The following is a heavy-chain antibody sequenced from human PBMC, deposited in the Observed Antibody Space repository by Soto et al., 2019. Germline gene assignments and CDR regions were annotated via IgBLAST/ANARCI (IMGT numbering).Heavy chain of an antibody. CDR3: ARTARYSPYYFDY. D-gene: IGHD5-18*01. J-gene: IGHJ4*02. V-gene: IGHV3-33*01. CDR2: IWYDGSNK. Sequence: QVQLVEAGGGVVHPGRSLRLSFAASGFTFSSYGMHWVRQAPGKGLEWVEVIWYDGSNKYYADSVKGRFTISRDNSKNPLYLQLNSLRAEDTAVYYCARTARYSPYYFDYWGQGTLVTVSS. CDR1: GFTFSSYG.